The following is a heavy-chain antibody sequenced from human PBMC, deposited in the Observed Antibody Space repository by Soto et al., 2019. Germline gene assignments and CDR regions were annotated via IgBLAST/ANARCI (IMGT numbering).Heavy chain of an antibody. V-gene: IGHV3-23*01. Sequence: PGGSLRLSCAASGFTFSSYAMSWVRQAPGKGLEWVSAISGSGGSTYYADSVKGRFTISRDNSKNTLYLQMNSLRAEDTAVYYCAKDKGYYDSGKGAFDIWGQGTMVTVSS. CDR1: GFTFSSYA. J-gene: IGHJ3*02. D-gene: IGHD3-22*01. CDR2: ISGSGGST. CDR3: AKDKGYYDSGKGAFDI.